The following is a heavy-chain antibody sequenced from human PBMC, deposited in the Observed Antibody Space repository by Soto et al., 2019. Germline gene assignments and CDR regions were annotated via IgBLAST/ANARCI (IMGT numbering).Heavy chain of an antibody. CDR1: GGAIGSGPYS. J-gene: IGHJ6*02. D-gene: IGHD2-2*01. V-gene: IGHV4-39*01. CDR3: ARLGGHCSRTNCYGSSGMDV. Sequence: SETLSLTCTVSGGAIGSGPYSWGWIRQPPGEGLDWIGTFHYSESTYYNPSLESRVTISVDTSKNQFSLKVSSVTVADTAVYYCARLGGHCSRTNCYGSSGMDVWGQETTVTVSS. CDR2: FHYSEST.